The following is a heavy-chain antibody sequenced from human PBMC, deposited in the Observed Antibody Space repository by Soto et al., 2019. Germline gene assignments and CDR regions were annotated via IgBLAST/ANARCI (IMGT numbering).Heavy chain of an antibody. CDR3: AKPRQITSLLLYYFDY. CDR1: GFSFSSYG. V-gene: IGHV3-30*18. Sequence: GGSLRLSCAASGFSFSSYGMHWVRQAPGKGLEWVAVISYDGSNKYYADSVKGRFTISRDNSKNTLYLQMNSLRAEDTAVYYCAKPRQITSLLLYYFDYWGQGPLVTVSS. D-gene: IGHD2-15*01. J-gene: IGHJ4*02. CDR2: ISYDGSNK.